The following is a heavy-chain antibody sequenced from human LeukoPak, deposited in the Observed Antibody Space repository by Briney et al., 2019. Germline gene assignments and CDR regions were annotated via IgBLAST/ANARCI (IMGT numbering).Heavy chain of an antibody. V-gene: IGHV4-34*01. CDR2: INHSGST. J-gene: IGHJ4*02. Sequence: PSETLSLTCAVYGGSFSGYYWSWIRQPPGKGLEWIGEINHSGSTNYNPSPKSRVTISVDTSKNQFSLKLSSVTAADTAVYYCARRVTTLRDFDYWGQGTLVTVSS. D-gene: IGHD3-3*01. CDR3: ARRVTTLRDFDY. CDR1: GGSFSGYY.